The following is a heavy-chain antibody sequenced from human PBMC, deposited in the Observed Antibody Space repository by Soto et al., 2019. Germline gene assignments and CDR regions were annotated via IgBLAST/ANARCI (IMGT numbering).Heavy chain of an antibody. V-gene: IGHV3-53*05. Sequence: GGSLRLSCAVSGFTVSNNYMSWARQAPGKGLEGVSVIYSGGYTAYGDSVKGRFTISRDTSISTAYMELSRLRSDDTAVYYCARTEYDSFRDWFDPWGQGTLVTVSS. J-gene: IGHJ5*02. CDR3: ARTEYDSFRDWFDP. CDR1: GFTVSNNY. D-gene: IGHD3-3*01. CDR2: IYSGGYT.